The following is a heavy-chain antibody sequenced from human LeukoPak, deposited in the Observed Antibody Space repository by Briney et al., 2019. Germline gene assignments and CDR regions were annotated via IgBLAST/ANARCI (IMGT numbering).Heavy chain of an antibody. CDR3: AKNVRPRPPRLSSPGDAFVYYFDY. V-gene: IGHV3-23*01. D-gene: IGHD7-27*01. CDR1: GFTFSSYA. CDR2: ISGSGGST. J-gene: IGHJ4*02. Sequence: GGSLRLSCAASGFTFSSYAMSWVRQAPGKGLEWVSAISGSGGSTYYADSVKGRVTISRDNSKNTLYLQMNSLRAEDTAVYYCAKNVRPRPPRLSSPGDAFVYYFDYWGQGTLVTVPS.